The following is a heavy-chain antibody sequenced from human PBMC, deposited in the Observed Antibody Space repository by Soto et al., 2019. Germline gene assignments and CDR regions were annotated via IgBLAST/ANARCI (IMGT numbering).Heavy chain of an antibody. Sequence: SEILSLTCDVSCDSIITYYWSWIRQPPGKGLEWIGYVYYSGSTLYNPSLESRVTLLIDMSKKQVSLKLNSVIAADTAVYYCARTRMIESWIDYWGHGTLVTVSS. D-gene: IGHD2-21*01. CDR2: VYYSGST. CDR3: ARTRMIESWIDY. CDR1: CDSIITYY. J-gene: IGHJ4*01. V-gene: IGHV4-59*01.